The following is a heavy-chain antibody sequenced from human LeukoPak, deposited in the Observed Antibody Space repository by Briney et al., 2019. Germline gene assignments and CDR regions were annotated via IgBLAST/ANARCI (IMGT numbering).Heavy chain of an antibody. V-gene: IGHV3-30-3*01. D-gene: IGHD2-2*01. CDR1: GFTFSSYA. J-gene: IGHJ6*02. Sequence: PGGSLRLSCAASGFTFSSYAMHWVRQAPGKGLEWVAVISYDGSNKYYADSVKGRFTISRDNSKNTLYLQMNSPRAEDTAVYYCARDIVVAKYYYYGMDVWGQGTTVTVSS. CDR2: ISYDGSNK. CDR3: ARDIVVAKYYYYGMDV.